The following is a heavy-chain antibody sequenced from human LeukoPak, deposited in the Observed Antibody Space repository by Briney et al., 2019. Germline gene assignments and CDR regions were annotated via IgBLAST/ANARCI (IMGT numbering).Heavy chain of an antibody. CDR3: ARAEQWLVFFDY. V-gene: IGHV4-34*01. J-gene: IGHJ4*02. Sequence: SETLSLTCAVYGGSFSGYYWSWIRQPPGKGLEWIGEINHSGSTNYNPSLKSRVTISVDTSKNQFSLELSSVTAADTAVYYCARAEQWLVFFDYWGQGTLVTVSS. CDR1: GGSFSGYY. CDR2: INHSGST. D-gene: IGHD6-19*01.